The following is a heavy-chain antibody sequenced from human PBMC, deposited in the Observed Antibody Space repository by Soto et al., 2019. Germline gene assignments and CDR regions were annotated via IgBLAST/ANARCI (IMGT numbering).Heavy chain of an antibody. Sequence: QVQLVQSGAEVKKPGSSVKVSCKASGGTFSSYTISWVRQAPGQGLEWMGRIIPILGIANYAQKFQGRVTITAHKSTSTAYMELSSLRSEASAVYYCATDVVDNSTDYWGQGTLVTVSS. CDR1: GGTFSSYT. CDR3: ATDVVDNSTDY. J-gene: IGHJ4*02. V-gene: IGHV1-69*08. D-gene: IGHD2-15*01. CDR2: IIPILGIA.